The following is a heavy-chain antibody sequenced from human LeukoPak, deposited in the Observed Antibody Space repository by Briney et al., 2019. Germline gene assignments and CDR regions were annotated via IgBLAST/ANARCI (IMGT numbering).Heavy chain of an antibody. CDR3: ARDCGYSSGWYGPYYYGMDV. Sequence: ASVKVSCKASGYTFTSYDINWVRQATGQGLEWMGWMNPNSGNTGYAQKFQGRVTMTRNTSISTAYMELSSLRSEDTAVYYCARDCGYSSGWYGPYYYGMDVWGQGTTVTVSS. CDR2: MNPNSGNT. D-gene: IGHD6-19*01. CDR1: GYTFTSYD. V-gene: IGHV1-8*01. J-gene: IGHJ6*02.